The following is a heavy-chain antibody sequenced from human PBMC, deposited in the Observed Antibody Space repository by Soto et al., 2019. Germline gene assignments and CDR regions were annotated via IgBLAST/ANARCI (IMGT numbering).Heavy chain of an antibody. V-gene: IGHV1-18*04. J-gene: IGHJ3*02. CDR2: ISAYNGNT. CDR3: ARDTPIYYDSSGYYHGDAFDI. D-gene: IGHD3-22*01. Sequence: GASVKVSCKASGYTFTSYGISWVRQAPGQGLEWMGWISAYNGNTNYAQKLQGRVTMTTDTSTSTAYMELRSLRSDDTAVYYCARDTPIYYDSSGYYHGDAFDIWGQGTTVTVSS. CDR1: GYTFTSYG.